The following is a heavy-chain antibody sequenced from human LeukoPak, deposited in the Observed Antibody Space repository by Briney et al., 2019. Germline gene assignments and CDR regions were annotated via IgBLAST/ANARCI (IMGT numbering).Heavy chain of an antibody. CDR3: ARSPYYYDSSGYDLDY. CDR2: IIPIFGTA. Sequence: SVKVSCKASGGTFSSYAISWVRQAPGQGLEWMGGIIPIFGTANYAQKFQGRVTITTDESTSTAYMELSSLGSEDTAVYYCARSPYYYDSSGYDLDYWGQGTLVTVSS. V-gene: IGHV1-69*05. CDR1: GGTFSSYA. D-gene: IGHD3-22*01. J-gene: IGHJ4*02.